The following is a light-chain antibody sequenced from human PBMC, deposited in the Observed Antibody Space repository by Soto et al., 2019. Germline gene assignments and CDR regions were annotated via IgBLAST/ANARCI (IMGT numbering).Light chain of an antibody. CDR2: AAS. J-gene: IGKJ4*01. Sequence: IQMTQSPSSLSASTGDRVTITCRASQGISSYLAWYQQKPGKAPKLLIYAASTLQSGVPSRFSGSGSGTDFTLTISCLQSEDFATYYCQQYYSYPRTFGGGTKVDIK. CDR1: QGISSY. V-gene: IGKV1-8*01. CDR3: QQYYSYPRT.